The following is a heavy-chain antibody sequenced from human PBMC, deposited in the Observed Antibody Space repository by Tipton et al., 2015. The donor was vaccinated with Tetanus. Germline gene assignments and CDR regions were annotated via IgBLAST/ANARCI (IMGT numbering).Heavy chain of an antibody. CDR2: VSSTGLYI. J-gene: IGHJ4*02. D-gene: IGHD4-23*01. CDR1: GFTFSTTK. Sequence: SLRLSCAVSGFTFSTTKMNWVRQAPGRGLEWVASVSSTGLYINYADSLKGRFTISRDNGKNTLYLQMDSLRAEDTAVYYCARDGSYGGTLISDYWGQGTQVTVSS. CDR3: ARDGSYGGTLISDY. V-gene: IGHV3-21*01.